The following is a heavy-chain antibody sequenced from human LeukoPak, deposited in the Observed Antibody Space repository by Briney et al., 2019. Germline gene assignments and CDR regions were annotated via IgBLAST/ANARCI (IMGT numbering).Heavy chain of an antibody. J-gene: IGHJ6*03. Sequence: SETLSLTCAVHGGSFSGYYWSWIRQPPGKGLEWIGEINLGGSRDYNPSLKRRVTISVDTSKNQFSLKLSSVTAADTAVYYCASSGQCTNGLCRDVGYMDVWGEGTTVTVSS. D-gene: IGHD2-8*01. CDR1: GGSFSGYY. CDR2: INLGGSR. CDR3: ASSGQCTNGLCRDVGYMDV. V-gene: IGHV4-34*01.